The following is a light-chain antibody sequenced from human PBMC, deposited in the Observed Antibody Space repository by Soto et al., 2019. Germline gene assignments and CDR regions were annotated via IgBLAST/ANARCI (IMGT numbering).Light chain of an antibody. CDR3: QQSYSTPFT. J-gene: IGKJ3*01. Sequence: DIQMTQSPSSLSASVGDRVTITCRASQSISSYLNWYQQKPGKAPKLLIYYVSSLQSGVPSRFSGSRSGTDFTLTISRLQPEDFATYYCQQSYSTPFTFGPGTKVDIK. CDR2: YVS. CDR1: QSISSY. V-gene: IGKV1-39*01.